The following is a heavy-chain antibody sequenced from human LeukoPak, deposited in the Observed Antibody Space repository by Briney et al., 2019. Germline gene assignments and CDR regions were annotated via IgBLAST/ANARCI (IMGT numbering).Heavy chain of an antibody. D-gene: IGHD5-24*01. V-gene: IGHV1-69*13. Sequence: SVKVSCKASGGTFSSYAISWVRQAPGQGLEWMGGIIPVFGTANYAQKFQGRVTITADESTSTAYMERSSLRSEDTAVYYCARDEMATTGYWGQGTLVTVSS. J-gene: IGHJ4*02. CDR3: ARDEMATTGY. CDR2: IIPVFGTA. CDR1: GGTFSSYA.